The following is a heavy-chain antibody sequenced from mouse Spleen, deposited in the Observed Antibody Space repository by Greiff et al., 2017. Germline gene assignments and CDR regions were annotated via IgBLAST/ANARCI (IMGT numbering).Heavy chain of an antibody. D-gene: IGHD2-4*01. CDR1: GYTFTDYY. Sequence: EVQLQQSGPVLVKPGASVKMSCKASGYTFTDYYMNWVKQSHGKSLEWIGVINPYNGGTSYNQKFKGKATLTVDKSSSTAYMELNSLTSEDSAVYYCARVPYDYGYYFDYWGQGTTLTVSS. CDR2: INPYNGGT. CDR3: ARVPYDYGYYFDY. V-gene: IGHV1-19*01. J-gene: IGHJ2*01.